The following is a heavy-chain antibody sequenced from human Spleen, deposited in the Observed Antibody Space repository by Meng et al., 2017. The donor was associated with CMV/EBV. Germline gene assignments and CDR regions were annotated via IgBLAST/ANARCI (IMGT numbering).Heavy chain of an antibody. J-gene: IGHJ3*02. Sequence: GGSLRLSCAASGFIFSKYWMGWVRQAPGKGLEWVANIKEDGSVEHYLDSVKGRFTISRDDVKSSLYLQLNSLRAEDTAVYYCASLWGVYCISGHAFDIWGQGTMVTVSS. V-gene: IGHV3-7*01. CDR1: GFIFSKYW. D-gene: IGHD2-15*01. CDR3: ASLWGVYCISGHAFDI. CDR2: IKEDGSVE.